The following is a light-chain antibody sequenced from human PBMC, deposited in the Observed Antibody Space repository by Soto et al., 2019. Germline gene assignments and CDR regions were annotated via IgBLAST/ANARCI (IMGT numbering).Light chain of an antibody. CDR1: SSDIGAYNF. Sequence: QAVVTQPASVSGSPGQSITISCTGTSSDIGAYNFVSWYQQHPGKAPKLMLYDVNIRPSGVSNRFSGPKSGNTASLTISGLQAEDEADYYCTSWTTSTTMIFGGGTKLTVL. V-gene: IGLV2-14*03. CDR2: DVN. CDR3: TSWTTSTTMI. J-gene: IGLJ2*01.